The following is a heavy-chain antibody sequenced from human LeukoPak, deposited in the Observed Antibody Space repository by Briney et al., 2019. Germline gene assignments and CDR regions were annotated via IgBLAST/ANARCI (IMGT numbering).Heavy chain of an antibody. CDR3: ARALAARRRYYYYMDV. Sequence: ASVKVSCKASGYTFTGYYMHWVRQAPGQGLEWMGWMNPNSGNTGYAQKFQGRVTITRNTSISTAYMELSSLRSEDTAVYYCARALAARRRYYYYMDVWGKGTTVTVSS. D-gene: IGHD6-6*01. CDR1: GYTFTGYY. CDR2: MNPNSGNT. V-gene: IGHV1-8*03. J-gene: IGHJ6*03.